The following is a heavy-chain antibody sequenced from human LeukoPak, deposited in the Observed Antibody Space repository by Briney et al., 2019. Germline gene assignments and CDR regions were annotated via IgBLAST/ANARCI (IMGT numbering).Heavy chain of an antibody. V-gene: IGHV4-38-2*02. CDR3: ARVPGPNWFDP. Sequence: SETLSLTCTVSGYSISSGYYWGWIRQPPGKGLEWIGSMYHSGSTYYNPSLKSQVTISVDTSKNQFSLKLSSVTAADTAVYYCARVPGPNWFDPWGQGTLVTVSS. J-gene: IGHJ5*02. CDR1: GYSISSGYY. CDR2: MYHSGST.